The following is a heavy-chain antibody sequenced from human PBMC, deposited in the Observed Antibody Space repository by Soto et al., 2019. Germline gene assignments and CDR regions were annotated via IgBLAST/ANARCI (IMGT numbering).Heavy chain of an antibody. V-gene: IGHV3-48*03. CDR3: ATYISGYSKRY. CDR1: AFTFISYE. Sequence: PGWSXRLSGLASAFTFISYEMMGFRQAPGKGLEWVSFIHTDGRTTYYTDSVKGRFTITRDNAKNSLYLQMKRLRAGDTAIYYCATYISGYSKRYWGQGTLVTVSS. J-gene: IGHJ4*01. D-gene: IGHD3-22*01. CDR2: IHTDGRTT.